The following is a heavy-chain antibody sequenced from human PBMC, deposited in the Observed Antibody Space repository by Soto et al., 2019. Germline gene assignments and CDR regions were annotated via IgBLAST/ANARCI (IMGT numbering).Heavy chain of an antibody. CDR1: GGSISSGGYY. CDR3: AGDRRLANVNGFDP. V-gene: IGHV4-31*03. D-gene: IGHD3-3*02. CDR2: IYYSGST. Sequence: QVQLQESGPGLVKPSQTLSLTCTVSGGSISSGGYYWSWIRQHPGKGLEWIGYIYYSGSTYYNSSLKGRDTKTVDTSKNQCALKLSSMTAAETAVYYCAGDRRLANVNGFDPWGQGPLVTVSS. J-gene: IGHJ5*02.